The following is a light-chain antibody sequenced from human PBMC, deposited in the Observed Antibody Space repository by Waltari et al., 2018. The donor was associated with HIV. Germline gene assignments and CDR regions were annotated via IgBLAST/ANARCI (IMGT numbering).Light chain of an antibody. CDR3: CSYAGNYIYV. CDR2: DVS. CDR1: HSDGGAYNY. J-gene: IGLJ1*01. Sequence: SAHTKLCPVSGAPAQSVTISCTGMHSDGGAYNYVPWYQQHPGKAPKVMIYDVSKRPSGVPARFSGSESGNTASLTISGLQAEDEADYYCCSYAGNYIYVFGTGTKVTVL. V-gene: IGLV2-11*01.